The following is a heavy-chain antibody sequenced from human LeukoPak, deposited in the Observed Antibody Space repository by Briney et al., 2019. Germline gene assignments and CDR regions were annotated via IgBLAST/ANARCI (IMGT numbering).Heavy chain of an antibody. V-gene: IGHV3-30*04. CDR2: ISYDGSKK. D-gene: IGHD2-21*01. CDR3: AKDRLLNCRGECYIFDY. Sequence: PGGSLRLSCAASGFTFSTYSMHWVRQAPGKGLEWVAIISYDGSKKYYADSVKGRFSISRDNSKNTLYLQVNGLRTEDTAVYYCAKDRLLNCRGECYIFDYWGQGTVVTVSS. J-gene: IGHJ4*02. CDR1: GFTFSTYS.